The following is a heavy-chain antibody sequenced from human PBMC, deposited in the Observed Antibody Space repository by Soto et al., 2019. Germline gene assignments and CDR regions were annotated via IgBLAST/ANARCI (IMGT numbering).Heavy chain of an antibody. CDR3: ARLEGLATISYYFDF. V-gene: IGHV4-39*01. Sequence: QLQLQESGPGLVKPSETLSLTCSVSDDSINSDKYYWGWMRQPPGKGLEWIGSIYYRGNAYYNPSLQPRVTISLDKSRSQSSLKLNSVTAADSAVYFCARLEGLATISYYFDFWGPGALVTVSS. D-gene: IGHD3-9*01. CDR1: DDSINSDKYY. J-gene: IGHJ4*02. CDR2: IYYRGNA.